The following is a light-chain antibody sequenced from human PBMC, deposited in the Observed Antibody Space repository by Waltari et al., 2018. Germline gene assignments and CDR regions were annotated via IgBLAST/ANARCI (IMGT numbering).Light chain of an antibody. V-gene: IGKV1-39*01. J-gene: IGKJ2*01. CDR1: QSISSY. CDR3: QQSYSTLRT. CDR2: AES. Sequence: DIQMTQSPSSLSASVGDRVTITCRASQSISSYLNWYQQKPGKAPKLLIYAESSLQSGVPSRFSGSGSGTDFTLTISSLQPEDFATYYCQQSYSTLRTFGQGTKLEIK.